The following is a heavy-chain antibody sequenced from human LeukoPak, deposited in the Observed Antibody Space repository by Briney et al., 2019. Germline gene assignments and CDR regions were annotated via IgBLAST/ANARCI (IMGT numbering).Heavy chain of an antibody. Sequence: GGSLRLSCAASGFTLNSYWMHWVRQAPGKGLVWVSRINSDESSTTYVDSVKGRFTISRDNAKNTLYLQMDSLRVEDTAVYYCARDRSSGDAFDIWGQGTMVTVSS. CDR1: GFTLNSYW. J-gene: IGHJ3*02. D-gene: IGHD3-22*01. CDR2: INSDESST. CDR3: ARDRSSGDAFDI. V-gene: IGHV3-74*01.